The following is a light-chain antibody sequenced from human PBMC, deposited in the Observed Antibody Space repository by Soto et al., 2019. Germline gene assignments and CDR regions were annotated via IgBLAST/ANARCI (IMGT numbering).Light chain of an antibody. CDR2: GAS. Sequence: EIEMTQSPATLSVSPGERATLSCRASQRVSSNLAWYQQKPGQAPRLLIYGASTRATGIPARFSGSGSGTEFSLTISSLQSEDFAVYYCQQYNNWPPWTFGQGTKVEIK. J-gene: IGKJ1*01. CDR3: QQYNNWPPWT. V-gene: IGKV3-15*01. CDR1: QRVSSN.